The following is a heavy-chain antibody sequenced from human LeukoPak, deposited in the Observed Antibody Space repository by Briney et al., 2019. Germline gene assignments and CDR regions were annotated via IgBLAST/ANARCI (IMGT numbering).Heavy chain of an antibody. CDR2: IKQDGSEK. J-gene: IGHJ6*02. V-gene: IGHV3-7*01. CDR1: GFTFRSYW. D-gene: IGHD4-23*01. Sequence: GGSLRLSCAASGFTFRSYWMNWVRQAPGKGLEWVANIKQDGSEKYYVDSVRGRFTISRDNAENSLYLQMNSLRAEDTAVYYCARWDYGMDVWGQGTTVTVSS. CDR3: ARWDYGMDV.